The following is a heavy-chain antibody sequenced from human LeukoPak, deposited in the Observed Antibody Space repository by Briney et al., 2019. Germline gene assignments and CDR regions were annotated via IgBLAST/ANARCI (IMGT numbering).Heavy chain of an antibody. J-gene: IGHJ5*02. CDR1: GFTFSQYS. CDR3: ARDAGNSGYGCDL. Sequence: GGSLRLSCAASGFTFSQYSMDWVRQAPGKGLEWVSHIRSSSETFYADSVKGRFTISRDNARNSLYLQMNNLRGEDTAIYYCARDAGNSGYGCDLWGQGTLVTVSS. D-gene: IGHD5-12*01. CDR2: IRSSSET. V-gene: IGHV3-48*01.